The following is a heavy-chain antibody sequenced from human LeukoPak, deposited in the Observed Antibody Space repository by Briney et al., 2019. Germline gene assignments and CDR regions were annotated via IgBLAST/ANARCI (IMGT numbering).Heavy chain of an antibody. V-gene: IGHV1-18*01. CDR1: GYTFTSYG. CDR2: ISAYNGNT. CDR3: ARGRITMVRGLFEGDY. Sequence: ASVKVSCKASGYTFTSYGISWVRQAPGQGLEWMGWISAYNGNTNYAQKLQGRVTMTTDTSTSTAYMELRSLRSDDTAVYYCARGRITMVRGLFEGDYWGQGTLVTVSS. J-gene: IGHJ4*02. D-gene: IGHD3-10*01.